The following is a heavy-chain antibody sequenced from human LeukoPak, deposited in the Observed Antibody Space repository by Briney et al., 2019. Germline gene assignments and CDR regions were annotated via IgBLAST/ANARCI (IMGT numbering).Heavy chain of an antibody. J-gene: IGHJ4*02. Sequence: SETLSLTCAVYGGSFSGYYWSWIRQPPGKGLEWIGEINHSGSTNYNPSLKSRVTISVDTSKNQFSLKLSSVTAADTAVYYCARVAVAAPFFDYWGQGTPVTVSS. CDR1: GGSFSGYY. V-gene: IGHV4-34*01. D-gene: IGHD6-19*01. CDR2: INHSGST. CDR3: ARVAVAAPFFDY.